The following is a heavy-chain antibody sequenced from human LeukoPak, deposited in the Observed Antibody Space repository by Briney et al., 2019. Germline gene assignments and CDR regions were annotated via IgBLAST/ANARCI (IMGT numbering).Heavy chain of an antibody. CDR1: GFTFSSYA. J-gene: IGHJ6*02. CDR2: ISYDGSNK. V-gene: IGHV3-30*04. Sequence: PGRSLRLPCAASGFTFSSYAMHWVRQAPGKGLEWVAVISYDGSNKYYADSVKGRFTISRDNSKNTLYLQMNSLRAEDTAVYYCARDRSGYVYYYYGMDVWGQGTTVTVSS. D-gene: IGHD3-22*01. CDR3: ARDRSGYVYYYYGMDV.